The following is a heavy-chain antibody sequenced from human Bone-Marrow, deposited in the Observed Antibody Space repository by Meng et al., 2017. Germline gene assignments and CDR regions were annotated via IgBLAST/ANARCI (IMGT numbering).Heavy chain of an antibody. Sequence: VPRQGPVPPRVSLSQTRSLPCTASGGSSSSGGYYWLWIRQHPGKSLQCIGYIYDSGSTYSNPSLKIRVTISVDTSKNQFSLKLSSVTAADTAVYCCARHVDTAMVTGWYLALWGRGTLVTVSS. J-gene: IGHJ2*01. D-gene: IGHD5-18*01. CDR2: IYDSGST. V-gene: IGHV4-31*02. CDR1: GGSSSSGGYY. CDR3: ARHVDTAMVTGWYLAL.